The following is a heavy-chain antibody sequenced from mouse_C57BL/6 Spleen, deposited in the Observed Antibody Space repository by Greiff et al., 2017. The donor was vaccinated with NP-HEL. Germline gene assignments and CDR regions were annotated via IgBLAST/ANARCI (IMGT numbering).Heavy chain of an antibody. CDR3: ARKRRYWYFDV. Sequence: VQLKQSVAELVRPGASVKLSCTASGFNFKNTYMHWVKQRPEQGLEWIGRIDPANGNTKYAPKFQGKATITADTSSNTAYLQLSSLTSEDTAIYYCARKRRYWYFDVWGTGTTVTVSS. J-gene: IGHJ1*03. V-gene: IGHV14-3*01. CDR2: IDPANGNT. CDR1: GFNFKNTY.